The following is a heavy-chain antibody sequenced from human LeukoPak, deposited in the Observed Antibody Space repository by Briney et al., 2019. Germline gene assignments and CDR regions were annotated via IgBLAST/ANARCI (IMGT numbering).Heavy chain of an antibody. CDR3: ARDRRDDYNSNWFDP. D-gene: IGHD5-24*01. J-gene: IGHJ5*02. Sequence: PSQTLSLTCTVSGGSISSGDYYWSWLRQPPGKGLEWIGYISHSGSTYYNPSLKSRVTISVDMSKNQFSLKLTSVTAADTAVYYCARDRRDDYNSNWFDPWGRGTLVTVSS. CDR2: ISHSGST. CDR1: GGSISSGDYY. V-gene: IGHV4-30-2*05.